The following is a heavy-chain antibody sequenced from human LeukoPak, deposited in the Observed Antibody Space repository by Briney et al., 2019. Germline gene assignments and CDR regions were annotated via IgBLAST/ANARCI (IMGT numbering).Heavy chain of an antibody. CDR2: IYYSGST. Sequence: SSETLSFTCTVSGGSISGYYWSWIRQPPGKGLEWIGYIYYSGSTNYNPSLKSRVTISIDTSKNQFSLKLTSVTAADTAVYYCARDLPNSSGYYFRFDPWGQGTRVTVSS. CDR3: ARDLPNSSGYYFRFDP. CDR1: GGSISGYY. V-gene: IGHV4-59*01. J-gene: IGHJ5*02. D-gene: IGHD3-22*01.